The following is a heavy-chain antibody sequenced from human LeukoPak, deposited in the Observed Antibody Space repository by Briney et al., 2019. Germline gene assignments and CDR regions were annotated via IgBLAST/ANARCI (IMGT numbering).Heavy chain of an antibody. CDR2: ISSSSSYI. CDR1: GFTFSSYS. J-gene: IGHJ4*02. V-gene: IGHV3-21*01. CDR3: AREVRSGSEPVDY. Sequence: GGSLRLSXAASGFTFSSYSMNWVRQAPGKGLEWVSSISSSSSYIHYADSVKGRFTISRDNAKNSLYLQMNSLRAEDTAVYYCAREVRSGSEPVDYWGQGTLVTVSS. D-gene: IGHD1-26*01.